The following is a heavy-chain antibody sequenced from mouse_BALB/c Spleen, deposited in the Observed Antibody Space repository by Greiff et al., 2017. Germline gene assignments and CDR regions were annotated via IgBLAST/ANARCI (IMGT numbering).Heavy chain of an antibody. CDR2: IWSGGST. CDR1: GFSLTSYG. V-gene: IGHV2-2*02. CDR3: ARKGRYYGSTWFAY. D-gene: IGHD1-1*01. Sequence: VQLQQSGPGLVQPSQSLSITCTVSGFSLTSYGVHWVRQSPGKGLEWLGVIWSGGSTDYNAAFISRLSISKDNSKSQVFFKMNSLQANDTAIYYCARKGRYYGSTWFAYWGQGTLVTVSA. J-gene: IGHJ3*01.